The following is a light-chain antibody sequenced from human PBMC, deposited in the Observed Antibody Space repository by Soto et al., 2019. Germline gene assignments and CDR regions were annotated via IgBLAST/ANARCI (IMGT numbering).Light chain of an antibody. Sequence: QSVLTQPRSVSGSPGQSVTISCTGTSSDVGGYTFFSCYQQYPGKAPKVMIYAVTKRPSGVPDRISGSKSGNTASLTISGLQAEDEADYYCCSYAGSYTHYVFGTGTKVTVL. CDR3: CSYAGSYTHYV. CDR2: AVT. J-gene: IGLJ1*01. V-gene: IGLV2-11*01. CDR1: SSDVGGYTF.